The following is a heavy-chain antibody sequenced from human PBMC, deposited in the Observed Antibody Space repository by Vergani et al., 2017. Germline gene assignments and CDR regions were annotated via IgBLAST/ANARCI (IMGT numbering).Heavy chain of an antibody. CDR3: ARDPIDYGDYSVGRFDY. Sequence: QVQLVQSGAEVKKPGSSVKVSCKASGGTFSSYAISWVRQAPGQGLEWMGRIIPIFGTTSYAQKFQGRVTILADESTSTAYMELRSLRSDDTAVYYCARDPIDYGDYSVGRFDYWGQGTLVTVSS. V-gene: IGHV1-69*13. CDR2: IIPIFGTT. CDR1: GGTFSSYA. J-gene: IGHJ4*02. D-gene: IGHD4-17*01.